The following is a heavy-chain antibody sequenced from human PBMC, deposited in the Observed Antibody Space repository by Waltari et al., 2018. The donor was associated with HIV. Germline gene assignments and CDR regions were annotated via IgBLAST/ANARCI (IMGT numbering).Heavy chain of an antibody. CDR1: GGSISSSDYY. Sequence: QLQMQESGPGLVKPSETLSLTCSVSGGSISSSDYYWGWVRQSQGKGLAWIGNIYYGGSTSYNPSLQSRVTISVDTSKNQFSLRLNSVTAADTAVYFCARHLRGHGFLAKLYYFDFWGQGALVTVSS. D-gene: IGHD3-3*01. V-gene: IGHV4-39*01. J-gene: IGHJ4*02. CDR3: ARHLRGHGFLAKLYYFDF. CDR2: IYYGGST.